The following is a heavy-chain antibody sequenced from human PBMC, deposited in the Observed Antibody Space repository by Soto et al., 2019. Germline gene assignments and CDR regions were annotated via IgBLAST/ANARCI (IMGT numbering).Heavy chain of an antibody. J-gene: IGHJ4*02. D-gene: IGHD1-26*01. CDR2: ISAGKGDT. CDR3: ARDGVTVISSGSVDY. CDR1: GYTFSSYG. V-gene: IGHV1-18*04. Sequence: VQLVQSGAEVRKPGASVKVSCKASGYTFSSYGISWVRQAPGKGLEWMGWISAGKGDTNYAQKFQGRVSMTTDTSTSTAYMELRSLTSDDTAVYYCARDGVTVISSGSVDYWGQGTLVTVSS.